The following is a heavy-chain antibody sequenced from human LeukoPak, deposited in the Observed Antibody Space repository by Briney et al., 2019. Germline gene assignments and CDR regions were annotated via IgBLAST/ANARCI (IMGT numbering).Heavy chain of an antibody. CDR2: IRCDGSNK. CDR3: AKDPTLVQLERRWYFDY. D-gene: IGHD1-1*01. V-gene: IGHV3-30*02. Sequence: GGSLRLSCAASGFTFSSYGMHWVRQAPGKGLEWVAFIRCDGSNKYYADSVKGRFTISRDNSKNTLYLQMNSLRAEDTAVYYCAKDPTLVQLERRWYFDYWGQGTLVTVSS. J-gene: IGHJ4*02. CDR1: GFTFSSYG.